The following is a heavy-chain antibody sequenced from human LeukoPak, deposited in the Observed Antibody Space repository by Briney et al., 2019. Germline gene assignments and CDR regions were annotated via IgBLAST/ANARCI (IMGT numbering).Heavy chain of an antibody. D-gene: IGHD2-15*01. J-gene: IGHJ3*02. V-gene: IGHV3-21*01. CDR3: ARDPRYCSGGSCYSHAFDI. CDR1: GFTFSGYS. CDR2: ISSSSSYI. Sequence: TGGSLRLSCAASGFTFSGYSMNRVRQAPGKGLEWVSSISSSSSYIYYADSVKGRFTISRDNAKNSLYLQMNSLRAEDTAVYYCARDPRYCSGGSCYSHAFDIWGQGTMVTVSS.